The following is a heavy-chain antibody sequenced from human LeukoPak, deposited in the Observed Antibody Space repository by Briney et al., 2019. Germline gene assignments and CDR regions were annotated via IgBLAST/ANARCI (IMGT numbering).Heavy chain of an antibody. CDR1: GYTFTSYG. D-gene: IGHD6-13*01. CDR2: ISAYNGNT. CDR3: ARVSSSWYYFDY. V-gene: IGHV1-18*01. J-gene: IGHJ4*02. Sequence: ASVKVSCEASGYTFTSYGISWVRQAPGQGLEWMGWISAYNGNTNYAQKLQGRVTMTTDPSTSTAYMELRSLRSDDTAVYYCARVSSSWYYFDYWGQGTLVTVSS.